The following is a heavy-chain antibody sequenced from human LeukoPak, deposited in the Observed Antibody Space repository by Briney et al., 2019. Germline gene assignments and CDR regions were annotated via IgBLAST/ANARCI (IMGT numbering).Heavy chain of an antibody. CDR1: GFSFDDYA. Sequence: GGSLRLSCAASGFSFDDYAMHWVRQAPGKGLEWVSGISWNSGSIDYADSVEGRCTISRDNAKKSLYLQMNSLRAEDTALYYCAKGGISMTVGFDYWGQGTLVIVSS. J-gene: IGHJ4*02. D-gene: IGHD3-22*01. V-gene: IGHV3-9*01. CDR2: ISWNSGSI. CDR3: AKGGISMTVGFDY.